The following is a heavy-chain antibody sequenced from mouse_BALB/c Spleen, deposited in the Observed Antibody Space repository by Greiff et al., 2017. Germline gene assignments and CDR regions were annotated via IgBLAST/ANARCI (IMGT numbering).Heavy chain of an antibody. J-gene: IGHJ4*01. CDR3: ARERTRYDSYAMDY. CDR2: INSNGGST. CDR1: GFTFSSYG. Sequence: EVQVVESGGGLVQPGGSLKLSCAASGFTFSSYGMSWVRQTPDKRLELVATINSNGGSTYYPDSVKGRFTISRDNAKNTLYLQMSSLKSEDTAMYYCARERTRYDSYAMDYWGQGTSVTVSS. V-gene: IGHV5-6-3*01.